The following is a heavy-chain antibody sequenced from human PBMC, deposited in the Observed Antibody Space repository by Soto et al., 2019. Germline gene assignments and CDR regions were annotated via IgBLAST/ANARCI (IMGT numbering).Heavy chain of an antibody. CDR2: ISAYNYNT. D-gene: IGHD2-15*01. CDR3: ARVVGALGHWFDP. V-gene: IGHV1-18*01. J-gene: IGHJ5*02. CDR1: GYTFTSYG. Sequence: QVQLVQSGAEVKKPGASVKVSCKASGYTFTSYGLSWVRQAPGQGLEWMGRISAYNYNTKYAQKLQGRGTVTTDTCTSTAYMELRSLRSDDAAVYYCARVVGALGHWFDPWGQGTLVTVSS.